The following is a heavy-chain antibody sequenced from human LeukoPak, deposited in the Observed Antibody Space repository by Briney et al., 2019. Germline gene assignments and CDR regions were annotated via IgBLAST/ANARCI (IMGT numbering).Heavy chain of an antibody. CDR2: INPSGGST. Sequence: SLRVSCKASGYTFTSYYMHWVRQAPGHGLEWMGIINPSGGSTSYAQKFQGRVTMTRDRSTSTVYMELSSMRSEDTAVYCCEREKKLQYFDWFIYYGMDVWGQGTTVTVSS. CDR3: EREKKLQYFDWFIYYGMDV. CDR1: GYTFTSYY. D-gene: IGHD3-9*01. V-gene: IGHV1-46*01. J-gene: IGHJ6*02.